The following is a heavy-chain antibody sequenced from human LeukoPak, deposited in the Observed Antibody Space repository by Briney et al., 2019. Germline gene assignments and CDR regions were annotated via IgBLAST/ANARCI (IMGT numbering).Heavy chain of an antibody. V-gene: IGHV4-4*07. CDR1: GGSISRYY. Sequence: SETLSLTCTVSGGSISRYYWSWLRQPAGKGLEWIGRIYTSGSTNYNPSLKSRVTMSVDTSKNQFSLKLSSVTAADTAVYYCAREDCSGGSCYSHWGQGTLVTVSS. CDR3: AREDCSGGSCYSH. CDR2: IYTSGST. J-gene: IGHJ4*02. D-gene: IGHD2-15*01.